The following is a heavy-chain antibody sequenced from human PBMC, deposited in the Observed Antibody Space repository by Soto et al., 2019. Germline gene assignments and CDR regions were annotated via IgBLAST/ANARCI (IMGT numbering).Heavy chain of an antibody. D-gene: IGHD3-3*01. CDR2: IKSKTNGGTT. V-gene: IGHV3-15*07. Sequence: GGSLRLSCAASGFSFSNAWMNWVRQAPGKGLEWVGRIKSKTNGGTTDYAAPVKGRFTISGDDSKNTLHLQMNSLKTEDTAVYYCTTQGPGSWTYFDYWGQGTTVTISS. CDR1: GFSFSNAW. J-gene: IGHJ4*02. CDR3: TTQGPGSWTYFDY.